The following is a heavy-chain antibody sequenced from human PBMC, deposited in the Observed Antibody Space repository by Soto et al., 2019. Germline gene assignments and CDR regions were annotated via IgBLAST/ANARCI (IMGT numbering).Heavy chain of an antibody. CDR3: RSEWFGQLKYLDY. D-gene: IGHD3-10*01. Sequence: EVQLVESGGGLVQPGGSLRLSCAASGFTFSDHYMDWVRQAPGKGLEWVGRSRNKANSYTTEYAASVRGRFTISRDDSKNSLYLQMKSLKTEDTAVYYCRSEWFGQLKYLDYWGQGTLVTVSS. V-gene: IGHV3-72*01. J-gene: IGHJ4*02. CDR2: SRNKANSYTT. CDR1: GFTFSDHY.